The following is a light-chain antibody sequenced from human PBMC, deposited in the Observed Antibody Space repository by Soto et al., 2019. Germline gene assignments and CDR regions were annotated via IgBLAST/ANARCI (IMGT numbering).Light chain of an antibody. V-gene: IGKV3-20*01. CDR2: GAS. CDR1: QSVSSTY. Sequence: EIVLTQSPGTLSLFPGERATFSCRASQSVSSTYLAWDQQKPGQAPRLLIYGASTRATGIPDRFSGSGSGTDFTLTISRLEPEDLAVYYCQQYGRSPRTFGQGTTVEIK. J-gene: IGKJ1*01. CDR3: QQYGRSPRT.